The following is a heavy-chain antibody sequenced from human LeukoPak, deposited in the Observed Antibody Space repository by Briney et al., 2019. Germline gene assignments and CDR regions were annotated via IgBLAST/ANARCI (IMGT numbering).Heavy chain of an antibody. CDR1: GSTFSSYS. V-gene: IGHV3-21*01. CDR2: ISSSSSHI. J-gene: IGHJ4*02. D-gene: IGHD3-10*01. CDR3: ARGRGLPGPLDY. Sequence: PGGSLRLSCAASGSTFSSYSMNWVRQAPGKGLEWVSSISSSSSHIYYADSMKGRFTISRDNAKNSLYLQMNSLRAEDTAVYYCARGRGLPGPLDYWGQGTLVTVSS.